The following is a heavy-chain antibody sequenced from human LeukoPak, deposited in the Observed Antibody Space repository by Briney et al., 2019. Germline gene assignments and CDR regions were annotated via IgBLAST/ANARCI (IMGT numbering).Heavy chain of an antibody. J-gene: IGHJ4*02. CDR3: TRDQSYGSGSYYMGY. D-gene: IGHD3-10*01. V-gene: IGHV3-49*04. CDR1: GFTFGDYA. CDR2: IRSKAYGGTT. Sequence: GGSLRLSCTASGFTFGDYAMSWVRQAPGKGLEWVGFIRSKAYGGTTEYAAYVKGRFTISRDDSKSIAYLQMNSLKTEDTAVYYCTRDQSYGSGSYYMGYWGQGTLVTVSS.